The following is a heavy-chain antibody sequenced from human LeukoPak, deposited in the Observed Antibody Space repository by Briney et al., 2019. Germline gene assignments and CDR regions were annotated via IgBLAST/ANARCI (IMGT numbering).Heavy chain of an antibody. CDR1: GGTFSSYA. CDR3: ARPADSSGYYFDY. V-gene: IGHV1-69*04. J-gene: IGHJ4*02. CDR2: IIPILGVA. Sequence: SVKVSCKASGGTFSSYAISWVRQAPGQGLEWMGRIIPILGVANYAQKFQGRVTITADKSTSTAYMELSSLGSEDTAVYYCARPADSSGYYFDYWGQGTLVTVSS. D-gene: IGHD3-22*01.